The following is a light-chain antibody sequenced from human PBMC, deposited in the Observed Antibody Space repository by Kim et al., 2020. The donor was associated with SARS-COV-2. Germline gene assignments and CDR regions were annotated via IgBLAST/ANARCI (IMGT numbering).Light chain of an antibody. Sequence: QSALTQPPSVSGPPGQTVTVSCTGSSSNFGAGYDVHWYQQVPGTAPRLVIYGNNNRPLDVPDRFSGSKSGTSASLTITGLQAEDEADYYCQSFDTSLSGWIFGGGTQLTVL. CDR1: SSNFGAGYD. V-gene: IGLV1-40*01. J-gene: IGLJ2*01. CDR2: GNN. CDR3: QSFDTSLSGWI.